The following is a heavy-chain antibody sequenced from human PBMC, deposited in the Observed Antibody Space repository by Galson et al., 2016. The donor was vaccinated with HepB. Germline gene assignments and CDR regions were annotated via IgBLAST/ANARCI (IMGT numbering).Heavy chain of an antibody. CDR1: GFTFRNAW. CDR2: IKSNTDGGTT. J-gene: IGHJ6*02. CDR3: RYGMDV. Sequence: SLRLSCAASGFTFRNAWMSRVRQAPGKGLEWVGRIKSNTDGGTTDYAAHVKGRFSISRDDSKNTLYLQMNSLKTEDTAVYYCRYGMDVWGQGTTVTVSS. V-gene: IGHV3-15*01.